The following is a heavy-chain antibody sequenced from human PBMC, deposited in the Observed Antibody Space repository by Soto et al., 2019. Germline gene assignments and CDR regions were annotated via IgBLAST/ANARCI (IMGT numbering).Heavy chain of an antibody. CDR2: IWYDGSNK. D-gene: IGHD3-22*01. V-gene: IGHV3-33*01. CDR1: GFTFSSYG. CDR3: ARDGYYYDSSGYYQGMDDAFDI. J-gene: IGHJ3*02. Sequence: GGSLRLSCAASGFTFSSYGMHWVRQAPGKGLEWVAVIWYDGSNKYYADSVKGRFTISRDNSKNTLYLQMNSLRAEDTAVYYCARDGYYYDSSGYYQGMDDAFDIWGQGTMVTVSS.